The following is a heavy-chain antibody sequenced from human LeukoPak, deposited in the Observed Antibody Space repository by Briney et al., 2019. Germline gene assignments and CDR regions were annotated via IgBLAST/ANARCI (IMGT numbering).Heavy chain of an antibody. D-gene: IGHD3-22*01. CDR3: ASEGYYDSSGYYSVSY. J-gene: IGHJ4*02. Sequence: ASETLSLTCAVSGGSISSSNWWSWVRQPPGKGLEWIGEIYHSGSTNYNPSLNSRVTISVDKSKNQFSLKLSSVTAADTAVYYCASEGYYDSSGYYSVSYWGQGTLVTVSS. CDR1: GGSISSSNW. CDR2: IYHSGST. V-gene: IGHV4-4*02.